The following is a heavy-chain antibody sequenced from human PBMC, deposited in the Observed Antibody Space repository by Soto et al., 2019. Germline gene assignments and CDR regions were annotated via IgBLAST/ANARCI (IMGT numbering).Heavy chain of an antibody. CDR1: GDSIRSGDYY. D-gene: IGHD3-10*01. CDR3: ARGSSISGSAIDP. CDR2: IYYSGIT. J-gene: IGHJ5*02. V-gene: IGHV4-30-4*01. Sequence: PSETLSLTCTVSGDSIRSGDYYWTWIRQPPGKGLEWIGYIYYSGITYYNLSLNSRVTIAVDTSMNQFSLKLRSVTAADTAVYYCARGSSISGSAIDPWGQGTLVTVSS.